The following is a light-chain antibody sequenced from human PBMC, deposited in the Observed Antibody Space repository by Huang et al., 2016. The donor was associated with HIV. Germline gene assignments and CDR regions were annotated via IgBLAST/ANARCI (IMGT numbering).Light chain of an antibody. CDR3: MQGLQTPQT. CDR2: VAS. Sequence: DIVLTQSPLSLPVTPGEPASISCRSSQSLFYSNGYNYLHWYLQKPGHSPQLVISVASNRASGVPDRVSGSGSGTDFTLKISRVEAEDVGVYYCMQGLQTPQTFGQGTKVEIK. J-gene: IGKJ1*01. V-gene: IGKV2-28*01. CDR1: QSLFYSNGYNY.